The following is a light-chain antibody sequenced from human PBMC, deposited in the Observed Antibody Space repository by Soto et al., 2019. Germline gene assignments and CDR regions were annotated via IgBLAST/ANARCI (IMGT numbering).Light chain of an antibody. J-gene: IGKJ1*01. V-gene: IGKV3-15*01. Sequence: EIVMTQSPATLSVSPGERATLSCRASQSVSSNLAWYQQKPGQAPRLLIYGASTRATGIPARFSGSGSGTEFTLTISSLQSEDFAVDYCQQYNNLPRTFGQGTNVDIK. CDR3: QQYNNLPRT. CDR2: GAS. CDR1: QSVSSN.